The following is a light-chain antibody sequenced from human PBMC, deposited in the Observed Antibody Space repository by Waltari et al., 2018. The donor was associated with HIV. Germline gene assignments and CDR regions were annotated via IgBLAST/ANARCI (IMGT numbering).Light chain of an antibody. Sequence: DIQMTQSPSSLSACVGDRITITCRASQSLSSYINWYQHKLGKAPKLLIYGASSLQSGVPSRFSGSGSGTDFSLTISSLQPEDFATYYCQQSYSTPWTFGQGSKVEIK. CDR2: GAS. CDR1: QSLSSY. J-gene: IGKJ1*01. CDR3: QQSYSTPWT. V-gene: IGKV1-39*01.